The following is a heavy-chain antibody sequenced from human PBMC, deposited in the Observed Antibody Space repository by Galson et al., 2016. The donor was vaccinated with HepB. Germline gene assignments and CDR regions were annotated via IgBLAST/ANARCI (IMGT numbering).Heavy chain of an antibody. D-gene: IGHD3-10*02. CDR1: GGSLSSYY. Sequence: ATLSLSCTVSGGSLSSYYWSWIRPPPGKGLEWIGYIYSSGETNYNNFFKSRVSISVDTSKNQLSLKLSTVTAADTAVYYCARYMLPPKDWYFDLWGRGTLVTVSS. V-gene: IGHV4-59*01. J-gene: IGHJ2*01. CDR3: ARYMLPPKDWYFDL. CDR2: IYSSGET.